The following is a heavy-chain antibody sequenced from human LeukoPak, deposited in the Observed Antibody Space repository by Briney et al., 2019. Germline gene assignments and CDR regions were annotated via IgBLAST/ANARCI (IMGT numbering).Heavy chain of an antibody. CDR3: AKDTPDDIAVAAPYFDY. V-gene: IGHV3-23*01. CDR2: ISGSGGST. D-gene: IGHD6-19*01. J-gene: IGHJ4*02. Sequence: GGSLRLSCAASGFTFSSYAMSWVRQAPGKGLEWVSAISGSGGSTYYADSVKGRFIISRDNSKNTLYLQMNSLRAEDTAVYYCAKDTPDDIAVAAPYFDYWGQGTLVTVSP. CDR1: GFTFSSYA.